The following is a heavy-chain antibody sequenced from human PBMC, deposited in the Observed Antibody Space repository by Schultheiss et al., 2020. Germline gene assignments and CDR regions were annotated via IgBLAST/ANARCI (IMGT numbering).Heavy chain of an antibody. V-gene: IGHV3-11*01. D-gene: IGHD6-13*01. CDR2: ISNSGRTI. Sequence: GGSLRLSCAASGFTFRDSYMSWIRQAPGKGLEWVAYISNSGRTIYYADSVKGRFTISRDNARKSLYLQMNSLRAEDTAVYYCARDRESSSWQWGYWGQGTLVTVSS. CDR1: GFTFRDSY. J-gene: IGHJ4*02. CDR3: ARDRESSSWQWGY.